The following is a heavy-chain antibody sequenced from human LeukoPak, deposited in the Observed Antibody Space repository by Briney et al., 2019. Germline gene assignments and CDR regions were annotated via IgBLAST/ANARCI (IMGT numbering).Heavy chain of an antibody. D-gene: IGHD3-10*01. J-gene: IGHJ4*02. CDR1: GGSLSSFY. V-gene: IGHV4-59*01. CDR3: ARTRLSSGSYYFDY. Sequence: PSETLSLTCTVSGGSLSSFYWSWIRLPPGKSLEWIGYIYYSGSTSYNHSLKSRVTISVDTSKNQFSLKLSSVTAADTAVYYCARTRLSSGSYYFDYWGQGTLVTVSS. CDR2: IYYSGST.